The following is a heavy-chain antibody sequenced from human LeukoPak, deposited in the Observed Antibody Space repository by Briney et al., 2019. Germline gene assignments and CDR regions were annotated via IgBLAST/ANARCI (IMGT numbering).Heavy chain of an antibody. CDR1: GGSISSYY. Sequence: PSETLSLTCTVSGGSISSYYWSWIRQPPGKGLEWIGYIYYSGSTNYNPSLKSRLTISVDTSKNQFSLKLSSVTAADTAVYYCVRHTPFGEWELPDYWGQGTLVTVSS. V-gene: IGHV4-59*08. CDR3: VRHTPFGEWELPDY. D-gene: IGHD1-26*01. J-gene: IGHJ4*02. CDR2: IYYSGST.